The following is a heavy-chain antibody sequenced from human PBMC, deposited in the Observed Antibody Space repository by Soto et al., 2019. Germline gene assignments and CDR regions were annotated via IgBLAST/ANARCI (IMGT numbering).Heavy chain of an antibody. D-gene: IGHD1-1*01. CDR1: GFALSSYA. Sequence: EVQLLESGGGLVQPGGSLRLSCAASGFALSSYAMSWVRQAPGKGLEWVSAISGSGRNTYYADSVKGRFTISRDNSKNTLYLETNRLRAEDTAVYRCAKFPGTTYIDYYYYMDVWGKGTTVTVSS. CDR2: ISGSGRNT. CDR3: AKFPGTTYIDYYYYMDV. V-gene: IGHV3-23*01. J-gene: IGHJ6*03.